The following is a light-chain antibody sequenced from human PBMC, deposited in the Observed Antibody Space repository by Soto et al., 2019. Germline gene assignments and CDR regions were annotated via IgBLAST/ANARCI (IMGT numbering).Light chain of an antibody. CDR2: DAS. CDR3: QQRSLT. V-gene: IGKV3-11*01. CDR1: QSVSSY. J-gene: IGKJ4*01. Sequence: EIVLTQSPGTLSLSPGERATLSCRASQSVSSYLAWYQQKPGQAPRLLIYDASNRATGIPARFSGSGSGTDFTLTISSLEPEDFAVYYCQQRSLTFGGGTKVEIK.